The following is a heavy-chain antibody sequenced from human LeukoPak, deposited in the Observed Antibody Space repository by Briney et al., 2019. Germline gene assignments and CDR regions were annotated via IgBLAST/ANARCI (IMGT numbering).Heavy chain of an antibody. D-gene: IGHD3-22*01. Sequence: ASVKVSCKASGYTFNSSYMHWVRQAPGQGLEWMGIINPSDDSTRYAQKFQGRVTMTKDTSTNTVYMHLSSLRSDDTAVYYCARDSGVYYYDSSGYLDYWGQGTLVTVSS. CDR1: GYTFNSSY. CDR3: ARDSGVYYYDSSGYLDY. CDR2: INPSDDST. V-gene: IGHV1-46*02. J-gene: IGHJ4*02.